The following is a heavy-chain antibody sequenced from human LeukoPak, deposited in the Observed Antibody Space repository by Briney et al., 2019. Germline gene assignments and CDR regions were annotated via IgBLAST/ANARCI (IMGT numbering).Heavy chain of an antibody. Sequence: ASVKVSCKVSGYTLTELSMHWVRQAPGKGLEWVGGFDPEDGETIYAQKFQGRVTMTEDTSTDTAYMELSSLRSEDTAVYYCATDPPYYDILTGYYGLNWFDPWGQGTLVTVSS. D-gene: IGHD3-9*01. CDR1: GYTLTELS. CDR2: FDPEDGET. J-gene: IGHJ5*02. V-gene: IGHV1-24*01. CDR3: ATDPPYYDILTGYYGLNWFDP.